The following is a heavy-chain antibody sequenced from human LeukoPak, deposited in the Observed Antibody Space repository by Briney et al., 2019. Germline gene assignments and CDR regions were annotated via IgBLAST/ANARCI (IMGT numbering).Heavy chain of an antibody. J-gene: IGHJ6*04. CDR3: ASVLRAQSYYYYGMDV. CDR1: GGSFSGYY. V-gene: IGHV4-34*01. D-gene: IGHD5/OR15-5a*01. Sequence: SETLSLTCAVYGGSFSGYYWSWIRQPPGKGLEWIGEINHSGSTNYNPSLKSRVTISVDTSKNQFSLKLSSVTAADTAVYYCASVLRAQSYYYYGMDVWGKGTTVTVSS. CDR2: INHSGST.